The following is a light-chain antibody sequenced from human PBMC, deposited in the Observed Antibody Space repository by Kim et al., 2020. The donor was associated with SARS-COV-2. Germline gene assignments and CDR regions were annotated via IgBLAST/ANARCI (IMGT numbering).Light chain of an antibody. CDR1: QSVSNSY. CDR3: QQYVTSPIT. V-gene: IGKV3-20*01. J-gene: IGKJ5*01. CDR2: GTS. Sequence: IVLTQSPGTLSLSPGERATLPCRASQSVSNSYLAWYQQKPGQAPRLLIYGTSSRATGIPDRFSGSGSGTDFTLTISRLEPEDFAVYYCQQYVTSPITFGQGTRLEIK.